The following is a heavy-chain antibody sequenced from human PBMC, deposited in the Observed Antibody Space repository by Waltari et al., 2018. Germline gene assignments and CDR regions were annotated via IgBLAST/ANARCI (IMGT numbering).Heavy chain of an antibody. V-gene: IGHV4-39*01. D-gene: IGHD1-26*01. CDR2: VYYSGST. CDR1: GDSFSSDNSY. Sequence: QLQMQESGPGLVKPSETLSLTCTVSGDSFSSDNSYWGWLRQPPGKWPEWIGSVYYSGSTYDNPSLKSRVTISIDTSKNQFSLMLSSVTAADTAVYYCARHYRADGGSFDIWGQGTMVTVSS. J-gene: IGHJ3*02. CDR3: ARHYRADGGSFDI.